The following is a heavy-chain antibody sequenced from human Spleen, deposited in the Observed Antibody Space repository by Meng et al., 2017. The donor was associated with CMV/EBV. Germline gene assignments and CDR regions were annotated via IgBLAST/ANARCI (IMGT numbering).Heavy chain of an antibody. V-gene: IGHV1-2*02. CDR2: INPDSGGT. D-gene: IGHD2-15*01. J-gene: IGHJ6*02. CDR3: ARVKRYCTGGTCSSTGYYGMDV. Sequence: ASVKVSCKASGYTFTGYHMHWVRQAPGQGLEWMGWINPDSGGTNYAQKFQGRVTMTRDTSITTAYMELSRLRSDDMAVYHCARVKRYCTGGTCSSTGYYGMDVWGQGTTVTVSS. CDR1: GYTFTGYH.